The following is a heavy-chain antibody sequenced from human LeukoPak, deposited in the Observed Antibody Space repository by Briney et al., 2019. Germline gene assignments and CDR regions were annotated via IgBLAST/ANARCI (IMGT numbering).Heavy chain of an antibody. Sequence: ASVKVSCKASGYTFTGYYMHWVRQAPGQGLEWMGWINPNSGGTNYAQKFQGRVTMTRDTSISTAYMELSRLRSDDTAVYYCARRGSWDYDSSGFDYWGQGTLDTVSS. J-gene: IGHJ4*02. CDR2: INPNSGGT. CDR1: GYTFTGYY. CDR3: ARRGSWDYDSSGFDY. V-gene: IGHV1-2*02. D-gene: IGHD3-22*01.